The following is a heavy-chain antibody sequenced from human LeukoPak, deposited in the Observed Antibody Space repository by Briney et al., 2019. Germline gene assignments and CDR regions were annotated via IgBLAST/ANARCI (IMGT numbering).Heavy chain of an antibody. CDR2: ISAYNGNT. J-gene: IGHJ3*02. V-gene: IGHV1-18*01. CDR3: ARARRGAKLDWAFEI. Sequence: ASVKVSCNASGYTFTSYGISWVRQPPGQGLEWMGWISAYNGNTNYAQKLQCRVTMTTDTSTSTAYMELRSLRSEGTAVYYGARARRGAKLDWAFEIWGQETMVTVSS. D-gene: IGHD3-3*01. CDR1: GYTFTSYG.